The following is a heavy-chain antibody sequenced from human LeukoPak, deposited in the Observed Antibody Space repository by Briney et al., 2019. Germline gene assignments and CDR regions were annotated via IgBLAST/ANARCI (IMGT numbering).Heavy chain of an antibody. CDR3: AREVYISGWRGIGY. V-gene: IGHV1-2*02. CDR1: GYTFTGYF. J-gene: IGHJ4*02. CDR2: INPNSGGT. Sequence: ASVKVSCEASGYTFTGYFMHWVRQAPGQGLEWMGWINPNSGGTSYAQKLQGRVTMTRDTSISTAYMELSRLGSYDTAVYYCAREVYISGWRGIGYWGQGTLVTASS. D-gene: IGHD6-25*01.